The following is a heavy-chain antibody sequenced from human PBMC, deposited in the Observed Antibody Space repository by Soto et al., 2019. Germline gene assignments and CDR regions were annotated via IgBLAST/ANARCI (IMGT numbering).Heavy chain of an antibody. D-gene: IGHD6-6*01. CDR2: IYTSGST. V-gene: IGHV4-4*07. Sequence: LSLTCTVSGGSISSYYWSWIRQPAGKGLEWIGRIYTSGSTNYNPSLKSRVTMSVDTSKNQFSLKLSSVTAADTAVYYCARDRGSSSSKGYFDYWGQGTLVTVSS. CDR3: ARDRGSSSSKGYFDY. CDR1: GGSISSYY. J-gene: IGHJ4*02.